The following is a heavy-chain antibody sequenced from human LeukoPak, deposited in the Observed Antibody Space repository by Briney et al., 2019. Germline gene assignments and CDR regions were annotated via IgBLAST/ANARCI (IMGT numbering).Heavy chain of an antibody. CDR3: ARMRPYSGNFTDY. D-gene: IGHD1-26*01. CDR2: IYSGGST. CDR1: GFTFSSYA. J-gene: IGHJ4*02. V-gene: IGHV3-53*01. Sequence: GGSLRLSCAASGFTFSSYAMHWVRQAPGKGLEWVSVIYSGGSTYYADSVKGRFTISRDNSNNTVSLQMNSLRAEDTAVYYCARMRPYSGNFTDYWGQGTLVTVSS.